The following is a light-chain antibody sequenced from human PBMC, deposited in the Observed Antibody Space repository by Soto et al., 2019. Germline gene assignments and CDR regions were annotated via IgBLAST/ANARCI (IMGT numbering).Light chain of an antibody. J-gene: IGKJ1*01. Sequence: EVVMTHSPATLSVSPWEIATLSCGASQSVTSNYLACYQQKPGQAPRLLIYGISSRATGIPDRFSGSGSGTDFTPTISRLEPEDFAVYYCQQQYGSSRTFGQGTKVDIK. CDR1: QSVTSNY. V-gene: IGKV3-20*01. CDR2: GIS. CDR3: QQQYGSSRT.